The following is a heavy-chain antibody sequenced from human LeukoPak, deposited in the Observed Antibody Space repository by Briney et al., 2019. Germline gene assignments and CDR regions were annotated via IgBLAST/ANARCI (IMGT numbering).Heavy chain of an antibody. CDR1: GFIFSNYA. J-gene: IGHJ4*02. V-gene: IGHV3-30*01. CDR2: ISSDGSKT. Sequence: GRSPRLSCAASGFIFSNYAMHWVRQAPGKGLEWVALISSDGSKTYHADSVKGRFSISRDNSKNTLYLQLNSLRAEDTSVYYCARDTTYWYDSGSSGPHYFDYWGQGTLVTVSS. CDR3: ARDTTYWYDSGSSGPHYFDY. D-gene: IGHD3-10*01.